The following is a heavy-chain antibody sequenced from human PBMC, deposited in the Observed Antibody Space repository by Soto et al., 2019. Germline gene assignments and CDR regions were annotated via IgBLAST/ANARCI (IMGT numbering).Heavy chain of an antibody. J-gene: IGHJ2*01. CDR2: IYTGGNT. Sequence: EVQLVESGGGLVQPGGSLRLSCAASGFTVSSSYMGWVRHAPGKGLEWVSSIYTGGNTYYADSVRGRFTVSTDNSKDTLYLQMNSLRVDDAAMYYCARHVGSYWYFDLWAVAPWSLSPQ. V-gene: IGHV3-66*04. D-gene: IGHD1-26*01. CDR3: ARHVGSYWYFDL. CDR1: GFTVSSSY.